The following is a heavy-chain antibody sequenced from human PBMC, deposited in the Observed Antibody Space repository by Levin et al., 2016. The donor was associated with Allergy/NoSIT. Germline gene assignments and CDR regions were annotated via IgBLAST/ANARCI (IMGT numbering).Heavy chain of an antibody. J-gene: IGHJ2*01. CDR3: ARPGDIVTTTYYDSGAGEWYFDL. Sequence: WVRQAPGQGLEWMGWINPNSGGTNYAQKFQGRVTMTRDTSISTAYMELSRLRSDDTAVYFCARPGDIVTTTYYDSGAGEWYFDLWGRGTLVTVSS. V-gene: IGHV1-2*02. D-gene: IGHD5-12*01. CDR2: INPNSGGT.